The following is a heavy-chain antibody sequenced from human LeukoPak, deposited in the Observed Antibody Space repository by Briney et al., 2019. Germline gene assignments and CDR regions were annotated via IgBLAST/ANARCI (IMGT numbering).Heavy chain of an antibody. Sequence: PGGSLRLSCAASGFTFSSYEMNWVRQAPGKGLEWVSYISSSGSTIYYADSVKGRFTISRDNAKNSLYLQMNSLRAEDTAVYYCARVQGGGGSYHMDVWGKGTTVTISS. D-gene: IGHD1-26*01. CDR2: ISSSGSTI. V-gene: IGHV3-48*03. CDR1: GFTFSSYE. CDR3: ARVQGGGGSYHMDV. J-gene: IGHJ6*03.